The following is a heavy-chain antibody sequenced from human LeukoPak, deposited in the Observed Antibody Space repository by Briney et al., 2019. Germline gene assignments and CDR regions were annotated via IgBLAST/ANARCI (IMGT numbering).Heavy chain of an antibody. J-gene: IGHJ4*02. CDR2: ISGSGGST. CDR3: AKDPYAILTGYRYYFDY. CDR1: GFTSSSYA. V-gene: IGHV3-23*01. D-gene: IGHD3-9*01. Sequence: GGSLRLSCVASGFTSSSYATSWVRQAPGKGLEWVSAISGSGGSTYYADSVKGRFTISRDNSKNTLFLQMNSLRDEDTAVYYCAKDPYAILTGYRYYFDYWGQGTLVTVSS.